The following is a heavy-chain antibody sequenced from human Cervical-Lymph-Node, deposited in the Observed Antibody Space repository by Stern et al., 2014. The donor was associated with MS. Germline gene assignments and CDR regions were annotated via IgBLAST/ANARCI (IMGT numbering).Heavy chain of an antibody. J-gene: IGHJ5*02. CDR1: GFTFGSYW. D-gene: IGHD2-15*01. CDR3: ARGSDT. Sequence: VQLVESGGGLVQPGGSLGLSLAASGFTFGSYWMNWVRQAPGKGLEWVANIKEDGSETYYVDSVKGRFTISRDNAKNSLYLQMNSLRAEDTAVYYCARGSDTWGQGTLVTVSS. V-gene: IGHV3-7*01. CDR2: IKEDGSET.